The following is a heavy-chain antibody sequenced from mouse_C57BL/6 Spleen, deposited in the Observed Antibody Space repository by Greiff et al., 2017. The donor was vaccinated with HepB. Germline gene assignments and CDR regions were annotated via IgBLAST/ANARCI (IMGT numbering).Heavy chain of an antibody. J-gene: IGHJ4*01. Sequence: VQLQQSGPVLVKPGASVKMSCKASGYTFTDYYMNWVKQSPGKSLEWIGVINPYNGGTSYNQKFKGKATLTVNKSSSTAYMELNSLTSEDSAVYYGAGGGVSDGSRRSYAMDYWGQGTSVTVSS. CDR1: GYTFTDYY. CDR2: INPYNGGT. D-gene: IGHD1-1*01. V-gene: IGHV1-19*01. CDR3: AGGGVSDGSRRSYAMDY.